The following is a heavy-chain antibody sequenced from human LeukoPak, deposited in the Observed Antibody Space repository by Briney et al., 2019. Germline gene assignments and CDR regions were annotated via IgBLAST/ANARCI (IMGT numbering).Heavy chain of an antibody. D-gene: IGHD3-3*01. CDR1: GGTFSSYA. V-gene: IGHV1-69*13. CDR3: ALNRYYDFWSGYYAFDI. J-gene: IGHJ3*02. CDR2: IIPIFGTA. Sequence: ASVKVSCKASGGTFSSYAISWVRQAPGQGLEWMGGIIPIFGTANYAQKFQGRVTITADESTSTAYMELSSLRSEDTAVYYCALNRYYDFWSGYYAFDIWGQGTMVTVSS.